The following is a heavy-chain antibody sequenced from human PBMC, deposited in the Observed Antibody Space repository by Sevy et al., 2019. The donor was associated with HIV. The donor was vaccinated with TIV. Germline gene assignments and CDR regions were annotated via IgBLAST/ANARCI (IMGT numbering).Heavy chain of an antibody. CDR3: AKDPTSD. J-gene: IGHJ4*02. CDR2: ISGISNYI. CDR1: GFTFSSYS. D-gene: IGHD1-26*01. V-gene: IGHV3-21*01. Sequence: GGSLRLSCAASGFTFSSYSMNWVRQAPGKGLEWVSSISGISNYIYYADSMKGRFTVSRDNARNSLYLQMNSLRAEDTAVYYCAKDPTSDWGQGTLVTVSS.